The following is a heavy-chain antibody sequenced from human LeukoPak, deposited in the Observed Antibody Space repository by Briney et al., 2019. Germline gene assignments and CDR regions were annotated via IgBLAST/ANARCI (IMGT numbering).Heavy chain of an antibody. V-gene: IGHV3-20*04. CDR2: INWNGGST. D-gene: IGHD3-22*01. Sequence: GGSLRLSCAASGFTFDDYGMSWVRQAPGKGLEWVSGINWNGGSTGYADSVKGRFTISRDNAKNSLYLQMNSLRAEDTALYYCAGDPYDSSGRNWGQGTLVTVSS. CDR3: AGDPYDSSGRN. J-gene: IGHJ4*02. CDR1: GFTFDDYG.